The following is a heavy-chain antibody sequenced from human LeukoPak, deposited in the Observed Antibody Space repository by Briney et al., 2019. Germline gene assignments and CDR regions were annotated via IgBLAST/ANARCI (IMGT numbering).Heavy chain of an antibody. CDR1: GYSFTSYW. CDR2: IYPGDSET. J-gene: IGHJ4*02. CDR3: ARKMGCSGGSCHYFDY. V-gene: IGHV5-51*01. Sequence: GESLKISCKGSGYSFTSYWIGWGRQMPGKGLEWMGIIYPGDSETRNSPSFQGQVTISADKSINTAYLQWSSLKASDTAMYYCARKMGCSGGSCHYFDYWGQGTLVTVSS. D-gene: IGHD2-15*01.